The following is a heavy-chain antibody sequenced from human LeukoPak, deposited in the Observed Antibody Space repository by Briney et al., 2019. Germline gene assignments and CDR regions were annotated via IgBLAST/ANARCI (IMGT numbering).Heavy chain of an antibody. CDR2: IYHSGST. Sequence: SETLSLTRTVSGYSISSGYYWGWIRQPPGKGLEWIGSIYHSGSTYYNPSLKSRVTISVDTSKNQFSLKLSSVTAADTAVYYCAASIGERAYYFDYWGQGTLVTVSS. V-gene: IGHV4-38-2*02. CDR1: GYSISSGYY. CDR3: AASIGERAYYFDY. J-gene: IGHJ4*02.